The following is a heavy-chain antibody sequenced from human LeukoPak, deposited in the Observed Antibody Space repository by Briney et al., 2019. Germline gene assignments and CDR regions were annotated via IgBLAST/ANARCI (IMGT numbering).Heavy chain of an antibody. CDR2: IDPSDTHT. D-gene: IGHD3-10*01. CDR1: GYNFTNYL. CDR3: ARHGGGFYGSGNYLFDY. V-gene: IGHV5-10-1*01. J-gene: IGHJ4*02. Sequence: GESLKISCKGSGYNFTNYLISWVRQMPGKGLEWMGRIDPSDTHTSYSPSFQGHVTISADKSITTAYLQWSSLKASDTAMYYCARHGGGFYGSGNYLFDYWGQGTLVTVSS.